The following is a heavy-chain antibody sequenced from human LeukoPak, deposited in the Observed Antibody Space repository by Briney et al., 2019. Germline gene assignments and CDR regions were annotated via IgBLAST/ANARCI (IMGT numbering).Heavy chain of an antibody. D-gene: IGHD3-10*01. CDR1: GFTFSSYA. Sequence: GGSLRLSCAASGFTFSSYAMSWVRQAPGKGLEWVSAISGSGGSTYYADSVKGRFTISRDNSKNTLYLQMNSLRPEDSAVYYCAKDSYYYGSGTYSGDSGMDVWGQGTTVTVSS. CDR2: ISGSGGST. CDR3: AKDSYYYGSGTYSGDSGMDV. V-gene: IGHV3-23*01. J-gene: IGHJ6*02.